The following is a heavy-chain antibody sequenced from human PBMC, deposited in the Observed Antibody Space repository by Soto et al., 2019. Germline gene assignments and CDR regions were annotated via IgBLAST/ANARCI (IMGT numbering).Heavy chain of an antibody. Sequence: SVKVSCKASGFTFTSSAVQWVRQARGQRLEWIGWIVVGSGNTNYAQKFQERVTITRDMSTSTAYMELSSLRSEDTAVYYCAAPENYYYYYGMDVWGQGTTVTVSS. CDR2: IVVGSGNT. CDR1: GFTFTSSA. CDR3: AAPENYYYYYGMDV. V-gene: IGHV1-58*01. J-gene: IGHJ6*02.